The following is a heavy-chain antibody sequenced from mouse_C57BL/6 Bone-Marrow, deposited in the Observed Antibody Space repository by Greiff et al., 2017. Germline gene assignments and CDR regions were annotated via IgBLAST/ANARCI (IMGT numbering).Heavy chain of an antibody. CDR3: ARSGNDYDENY. D-gene: IGHD2-4*01. V-gene: IGHV1-81*01. Sequence: VQRVESGAELARPGASVKLSCKASGYTFTSYGISWVKQRTGQGLEWIGEIYPRSGNTYYNEKFKGKATLTADKSSSTAYMELRSLTSEDSAVYFCARSGNDYDENYWGQGTTLTVSS. CDR2: IYPRSGNT. J-gene: IGHJ2*01. CDR1: GYTFTSYG.